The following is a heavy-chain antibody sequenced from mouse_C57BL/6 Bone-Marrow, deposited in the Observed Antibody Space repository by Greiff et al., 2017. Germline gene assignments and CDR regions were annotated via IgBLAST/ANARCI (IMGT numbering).Heavy chain of an antibody. Sequence: VQLQQSGPVLVKPGASVKMSCKASGYTFTDYYMNWVKQSHGKSLEWIGVINPYNGGTSYNQKFKGKATLTVDKSSSTAYMELNSLTSEDSAVYYCAAYGYAFDYWGQGTSVTVSS. J-gene: IGHJ4*01. CDR3: AAYGYAFDY. CDR1: GYTFTDYY. V-gene: IGHV1-19*01. CDR2: INPYNGGT. D-gene: IGHD2-2*01.